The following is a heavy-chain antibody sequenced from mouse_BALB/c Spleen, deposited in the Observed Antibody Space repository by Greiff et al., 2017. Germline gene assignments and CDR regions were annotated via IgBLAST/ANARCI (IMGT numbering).Heavy chain of an antibody. J-gene: IGHJ2*01. CDR3: ARHPPHTATAH. Sequence: EVQLQQSGAELVKPGASVKLSCTASGFNIKDTYMPWVKQRPEQGLEWIGRIDPANGNTKYDPKFQGKATITADPSSNTAYLQLSSLTSEDTAVYYCARHPPHTATAHWGQGTTLTVSS. V-gene: IGHV14-3*02. CDR2: IDPANGNT. CDR1: GFNIKDTY.